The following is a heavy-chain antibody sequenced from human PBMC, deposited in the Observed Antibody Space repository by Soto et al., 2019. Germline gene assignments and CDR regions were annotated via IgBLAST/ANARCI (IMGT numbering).Heavy chain of an antibody. Sequence: GGSLRLSCVASGFVFSNNWVSWVRQAPGKGLQWVANIKYDGSEAYYEDSVKGRFRISRENAKSSVYLQMNRLRVDDAAVYFCVRGLYSRSYWGQGTLVTVSS. CDR2: IKYDGSEA. J-gene: IGHJ1*01. D-gene: IGHD5-12*01. CDR3: VRGLYSRSY. CDR1: GFVFSNNW. V-gene: IGHV3-7*03.